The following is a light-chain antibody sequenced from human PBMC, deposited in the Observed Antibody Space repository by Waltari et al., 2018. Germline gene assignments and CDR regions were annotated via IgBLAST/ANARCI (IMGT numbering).Light chain of an antibody. V-gene: IGKV3-20*01. CDR2: GAY. CDR3: QHYGSSRYT. J-gene: IGKJ2*01. Sequence: EIVLTQSPGTLSLSPGEGATLSCMASQSVSSNYLAWYQHKPGLAPRLLIYGAYRSATGIPDRFSGSGSGTDFTLTISRLEPEDFALYYCQHYGSSRYTFGQGTKLEI. CDR1: QSVSSNY.